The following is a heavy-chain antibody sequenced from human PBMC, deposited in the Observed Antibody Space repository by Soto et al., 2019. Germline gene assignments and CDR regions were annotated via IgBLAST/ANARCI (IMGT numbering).Heavy chain of an antibody. CDR3: ARVYSSSSYNWFDP. CDR1: GGSISSGDYH. Sequence: SETLSLTCTVSGGSISSGDYHWSWIRQPPGKGLEWIGYIYYSGSTYYNPSLKSRVTISVDTSKNQFSLKLSSVTAADTAVYYCARVYSSSSYNWFDPWGQGTLVTVSS. V-gene: IGHV4-30-4*01. J-gene: IGHJ5*02. CDR2: IYYSGST. D-gene: IGHD6-6*01.